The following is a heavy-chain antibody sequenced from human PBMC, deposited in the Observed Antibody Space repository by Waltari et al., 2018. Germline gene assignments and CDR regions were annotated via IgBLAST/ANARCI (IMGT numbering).Heavy chain of an antibody. J-gene: IGHJ4*02. CDR3: ARQRGIAAAGYYFDY. CDR1: GFTFSSYS. Sequence: EVQLVESGGGLVKPGGSLRLSCAASGFTFSSYSMNWVRQAPGKGREWVASISSSRSYISYADSVKGRFTIARDNAKNSLYLQMNSLRAEDTAVYYCARQRGIAAAGYYFDYWGQGTLVTVSS. D-gene: IGHD6-13*01. CDR2: ISSSRSYI. V-gene: IGHV3-21*03.